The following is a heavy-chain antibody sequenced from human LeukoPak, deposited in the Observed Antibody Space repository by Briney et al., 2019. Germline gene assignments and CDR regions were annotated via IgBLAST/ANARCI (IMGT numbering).Heavy chain of an antibody. CDR1: GGSISSSSYY. D-gene: IGHD2/OR15-2a*01. V-gene: IGHV4-39*01. CDR2: IYYSGST. CDR3: AKYVNAVDF. J-gene: IGHJ4*02. Sequence: SETLSLTCTVSGGSISSSSYYWGWIRQPPGKGLEWIGSIYYSGSTYYNPSLKSRVTISVDTSKNQFSLKLSSVTAADTAVYYCAKYVNAVDFWGQGTLVTVSS.